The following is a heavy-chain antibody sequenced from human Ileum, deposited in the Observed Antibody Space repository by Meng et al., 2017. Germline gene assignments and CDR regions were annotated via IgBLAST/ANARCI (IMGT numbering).Heavy chain of an antibody. CDR1: GFPFSFYA. Sequence: EVRLVESGGGLVQPGGSLRLSGAASGFPFSFYAMSWVRQAPGKGLEWVSLISGNGDNTDYADSVKGRFTISRDNSKDMLYLQMNSLRVEDTAIYYCAFDFWGQGTLVTVSS. V-gene: IGHV3-23*04. CDR2: ISGNGDNT. CDR3: AFDF. J-gene: IGHJ5*01.